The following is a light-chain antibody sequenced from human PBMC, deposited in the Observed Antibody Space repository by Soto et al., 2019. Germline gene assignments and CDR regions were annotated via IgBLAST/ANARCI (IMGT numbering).Light chain of an antibody. Sequence: EIVLTQSPGTLSLSPGERATLSFRASQSVSSSYLAWYQQKPGQAPRLLIYGASIRATGIPDRFSGSGSGTDFTLTINRLEPEDFAVYYCQQYDSSPRPFGQGTKLAIK. CDR1: QSVSSSY. J-gene: IGKJ2*01. CDR2: GAS. CDR3: QQYDSSPRP. V-gene: IGKV3-20*01.